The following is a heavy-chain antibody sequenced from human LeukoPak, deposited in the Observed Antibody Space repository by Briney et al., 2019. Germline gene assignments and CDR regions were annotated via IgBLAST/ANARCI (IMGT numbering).Heavy chain of an antibody. CDR2: IYTDGRT. CDR3: AKDQTYYYDSSGYYPNDAFDI. D-gene: IGHD3-22*01. Sequence: PGGSLRLSCAPSGFTVSRTFMNWVRQAPGKGLEWVAIIYTDGRTYYADAVKGRFTISRDDSKNTVYLKMNSLRAEDTAVYYCAKDQTYYYDSSGYYPNDAFDIWGQGTMVTVSS. J-gene: IGHJ3*02. CDR1: GFTVSRTF. V-gene: IGHV3-53*01.